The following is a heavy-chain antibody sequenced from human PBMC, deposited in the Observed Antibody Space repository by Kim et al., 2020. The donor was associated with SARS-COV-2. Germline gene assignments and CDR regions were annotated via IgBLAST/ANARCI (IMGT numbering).Heavy chain of an antibody. J-gene: IGHJ6*02. CDR2: ISWNSGSI. CDR1: GFTFDDYA. V-gene: IGHV3-9*01. CDR3: AKDDGPDYGSGNYYHRDYYGMDV. Sequence: GGSLRLSCAASGFTFDDYAMHWVRQAPGKGLEWVSGISWNSGSIGYADSVKGRFTISRDNAKNSLYLQMNSLRAEDTALYYCAKDDGPDYGSGNYYHRDYYGMDVWGQGATVTVSS. D-gene: IGHD3-10*01.